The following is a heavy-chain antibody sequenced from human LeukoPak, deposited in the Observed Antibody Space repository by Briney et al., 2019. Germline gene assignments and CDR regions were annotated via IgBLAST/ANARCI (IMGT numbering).Heavy chain of an antibody. J-gene: IGHJ4*02. CDR2: ISGSGGST. Sequence: GGSLRLSCAASGFTFSSYGMSWVRQAPGKGLEWVSAISGSGGSTYYADSVKGRFTISRDNSKNTLYVQMNSLRAEDAAVCYCAKDVPTYYYDSNGYPIFDYWGQGTLVTVSS. CDR3: AKDVPTYYYDSNGYPIFDY. CDR1: GFTFSSYG. D-gene: IGHD3-22*01. V-gene: IGHV3-23*01.